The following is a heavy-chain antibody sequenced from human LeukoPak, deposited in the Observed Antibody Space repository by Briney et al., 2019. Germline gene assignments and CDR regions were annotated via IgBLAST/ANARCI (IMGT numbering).Heavy chain of an antibody. CDR3: ARLQYSSSSEGAFDI. J-gene: IGHJ3*02. CDR1: GYSFTTYW. V-gene: IGHV5-51*01. Sequence: GESLKISCQGSGYSFTTYWIGWVRQMPGKGLEWMGIIYPGDSDTRYSPSFQGQVTISADKSISTAYLQWSSLKASDTAMYYCARLQYSSSSEGAFDIWGQGTMVTVSS. CDR2: IYPGDSDT. D-gene: IGHD6-6*01.